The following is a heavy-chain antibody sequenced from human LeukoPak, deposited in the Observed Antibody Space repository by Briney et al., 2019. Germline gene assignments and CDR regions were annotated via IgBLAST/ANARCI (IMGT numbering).Heavy chain of an antibody. J-gene: IGHJ6*03. D-gene: IGHD6-13*01. CDR1: GGSISSYY. V-gene: IGHV4-4*07. CDR3: ARDVELVGSSWYYYYMDV. CDR2: IYTSGST. Sequence: SETLSLTCTASGGSISSYYWSWIRQPAGKGLEWIGRIYTSGSTNHNPSLKSRVTISVDKSQNQFSLKLSSVTAADTAVYYCARDVELVGSSWYYYYMDVWGKGTTVTVSS.